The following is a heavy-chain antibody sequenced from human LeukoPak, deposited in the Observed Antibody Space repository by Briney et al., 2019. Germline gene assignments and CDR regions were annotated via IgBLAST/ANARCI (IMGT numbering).Heavy chain of an antibody. D-gene: IGHD2-15*01. J-gene: IGHJ4*02. CDR2: IIPIFGTA. Sequence: SVKVSSKASGGTFSSYAISWVRQAPGQGLEWMGGIIPIFGTANYAQKFQGRVTITADKSTSTAYMELSSLRSEDTAVYYCARDHPYCSGGSCYYFDYWGQGTLVTVSS. V-gene: IGHV1-69*06. CDR3: ARDHPYCSGGSCYYFDY. CDR1: GGTFSSYA.